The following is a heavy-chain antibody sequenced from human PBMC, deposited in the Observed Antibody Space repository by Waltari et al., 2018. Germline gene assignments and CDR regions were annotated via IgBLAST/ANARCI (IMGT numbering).Heavy chain of an antibody. CDR1: GGTFSSYA. CDR3: ARGRGAYCGGDCYPLDY. V-gene: IGHV1-69*10. J-gene: IGHJ4*02. Sequence: QVQLVQSGAEVKKPGSSVKVSCKASGGTFSSYAISWVRQAPGQGLEWMGGIIPILGIANYAQKFQGRVTITADKSTSTAYMELSSLRSEDTAVYYCARGRGAYCGGDCYPLDYWGQGTLVTVSS. D-gene: IGHD2-21*01. CDR2: IIPILGIA.